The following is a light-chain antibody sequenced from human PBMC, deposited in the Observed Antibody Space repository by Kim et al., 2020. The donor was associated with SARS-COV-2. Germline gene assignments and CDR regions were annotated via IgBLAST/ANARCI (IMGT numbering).Light chain of an antibody. J-gene: IGKJ2*03. V-gene: IGKV1-5*03. CDR3: QQYSNSLYS. CDR2: KAS. Sequence: SASDGDRVTITCRASQRIGSWLAWYQQKPGKAPNLLIYKASILETGVPSRFSGSESGTEFTLTITSLQPDDFATYYCQQYSNSLYSFGQGTKLEIK. CDR1: QRIGSW.